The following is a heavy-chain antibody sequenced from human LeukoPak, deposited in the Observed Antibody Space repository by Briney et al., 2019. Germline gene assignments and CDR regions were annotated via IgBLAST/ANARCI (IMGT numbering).Heavy chain of an antibody. Sequence: PSETLSLTCAVSGYSINSDYYWGWIRQPPGKGLEWIGTIYHRGNTYYNPSLNSRVSISVDTFKNQFSLQLTSLTAADTAVYYCASSRYYYGHFDNWGQGILVTVSS. CDR3: ASSRYYYGHFDN. CDR1: GYSINSDYY. D-gene: IGHD3-10*01. CDR2: IYHRGNT. V-gene: IGHV4-38-2*01. J-gene: IGHJ4*02.